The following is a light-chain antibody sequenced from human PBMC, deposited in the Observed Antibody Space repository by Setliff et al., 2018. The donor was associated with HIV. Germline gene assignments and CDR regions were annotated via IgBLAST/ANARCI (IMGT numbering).Light chain of an antibody. CDR3: FLSYSAARRV. Sequence: QAVVTQEPSLTVSPVGTVTLTCGASTGAVTSGHYPYWFQQNPGQAPRTLICDTNNKHSWTPARFSGSLLGGKAALTLSGAQPEDEAAYYCFLSYSAARRVFGGGTKVTVL. J-gene: IGLJ3*02. V-gene: IGLV7-46*01. CDR2: DTN. CDR1: TGAVTSGHY.